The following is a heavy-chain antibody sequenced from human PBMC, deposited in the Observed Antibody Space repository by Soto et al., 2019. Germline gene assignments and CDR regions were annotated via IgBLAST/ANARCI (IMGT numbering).Heavy chain of an antibody. CDR1: GFPCRSKE. CDR3: ERAVGDIVVPPHYYDGIEV. Sequence: GSLRLKCADPGFPCRSKEMNWVHQDPGKGLEALSSTSNGVSIIYYADSVKGRVTISRDNAKIPLYLQMYSLRAEDTAVYYCERAVGDIVVPPHYYDGIEVWGPGTTVKVSS. CDR2: TSNGVSII. D-gene: IGHD2-2*01. J-gene: IGHJ6*01. V-gene: IGHV3-48*03.